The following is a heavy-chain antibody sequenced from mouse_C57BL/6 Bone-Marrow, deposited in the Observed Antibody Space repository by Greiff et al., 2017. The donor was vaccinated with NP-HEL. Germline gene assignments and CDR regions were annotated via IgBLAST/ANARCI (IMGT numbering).Heavy chain of an antibody. V-gene: IGHV5-9*01. Sequence: DVQLVESGGGLVKPGGSLKLSCAASGFTFSSYTMSWVRQTPEKRLEWVATISGGGGNTYYPDSVKGRFTISRDNAKNTLYLQMSSLRSEDTALYYCASPWFAYWGQGTLVTVSA. CDR3: ASPWFAY. CDR2: ISGGGGNT. J-gene: IGHJ3*01. CDR1: GFTFSSYT.